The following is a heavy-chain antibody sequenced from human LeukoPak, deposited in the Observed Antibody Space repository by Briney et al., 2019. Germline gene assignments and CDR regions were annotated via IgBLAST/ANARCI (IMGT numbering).Heavy chain of an antibody. CDR1: GFTVSSKY. J-gene: IGHJ4*02. CDR2: ISSSSSYI. V-gene: IGHV3-21*01. CDR3: ARDARLGSSSDSDY. D-gene: IGHD6-13*01. Sequence: GGSLRFSCAASGFTVSSKYMNWVRQAPGKGLEGVSSISSSSSYIYYADSVKGRFTISRDNAKNSLYLQMNSLRAEDTAVYYCARDARLGSSSDSDYWGQGTLVTVSS.